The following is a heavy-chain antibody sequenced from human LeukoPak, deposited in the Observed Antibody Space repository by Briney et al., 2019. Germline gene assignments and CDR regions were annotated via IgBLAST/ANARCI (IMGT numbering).Heavy chain of an antibody. Sequence: ASVKVSSKASGGTFSSYAISWVRQAPGQGLEWMGGIIPIFGTANYAQKFQGRVTITTDESTSTAYMELSSLRSEDTAVYYCARGDIVVVPAARSDAFDIWGQGTMVTVSS. V-gene: IGHV1-69*05. J-gene: IGHJ3*02. CDR1: GGTFSSYA. CDR3: ARGDIVVVPAARSDAFDI. CDR2: IIPIFGTA. D-gene: IGHD2-2*01.